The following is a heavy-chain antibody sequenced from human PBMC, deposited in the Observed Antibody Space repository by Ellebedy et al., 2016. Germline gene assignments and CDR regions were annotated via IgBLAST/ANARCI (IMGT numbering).Heavy chain of an antibody. J-gene: IGHJ4*02. CDR1: GYTFINHD. V-gene: IGHV1-18*01. Sequence: ASVKVSCXASGYTFINHDITWVRQAPGQGLEWMGWISTSNGDTNYAQKLQGRVTMTTDPSTSTAYMELRSLRSDDTAVYYCARGNHYYDSSGYHDWGQGTLVTVSS. D-gene: IGHD3-22*01. CDR3: ARGNHYYDSSGYHD. CDR2: ISTSNGDT.